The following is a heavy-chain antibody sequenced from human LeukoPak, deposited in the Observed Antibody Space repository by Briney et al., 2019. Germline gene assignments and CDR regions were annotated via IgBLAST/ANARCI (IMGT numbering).Heavy chain of an antibody. D-gene: IGHD4-4*01. CDR1: GYTFTGYY. V-gene: IGHV1-2*02. Sequence: GASVKVSCKASGYTFTGYYMHWVRQAPGQGLEWMGWINPNSGGTNYAQKFQGRVTMTRDTSISTAYMELSRLRSDDTAVYYCARGLKYSNYNYYYYYGMDVWGQGTTVTVSS. CDR3: ARGLKYSNYNYYYYYGMDV. CDR2: INPNSGGT. J-gene: IGHJ6*02.